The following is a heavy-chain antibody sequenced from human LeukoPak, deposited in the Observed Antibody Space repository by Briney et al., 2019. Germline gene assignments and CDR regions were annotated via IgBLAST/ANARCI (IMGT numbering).Heavy chain of an antibody. CDR3: ARVRGGEIDY. Sequence: GGSLRLSCAASGFTFNNYGMHWVRQAPGKGLEWVSSISSSSSYIYYADSVKGRFTISRDNAKNSLYLQMNSLRAEDTAVYYCARVRGGEIDYWGQGTLVTVSS. CDR1: GFTFNNYG. J-gene: IGHJ4*02. V-gene: IGHV3-21*01. D-gene: IGHD3-16*01. CDR2: ISSSSSYI.